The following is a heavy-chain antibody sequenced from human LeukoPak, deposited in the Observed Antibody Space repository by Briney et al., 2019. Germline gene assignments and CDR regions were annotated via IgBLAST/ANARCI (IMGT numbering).Heavy chain of an antibody. V-gene: IGHV4-34*01. J-gene: IGHJ4*02. CDR1: GGSFSGYY. D-gene: IGHD3-3*01. Sequence: SETLSLTCAVYGGSFSGYYWSWIRQPPGKGLEWIGEINHSGSTNYNPSLKSRVTISVDTSKNQFSLKLSSVTAADTAVYYCARRARTLRFLEWFDYWGQGTLVTVSS. CDR3: ARRARTLRFLEWFDY. CDR2: INHSGST.